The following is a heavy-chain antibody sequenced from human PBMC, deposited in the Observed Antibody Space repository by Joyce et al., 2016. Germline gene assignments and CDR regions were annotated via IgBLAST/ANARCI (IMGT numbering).Heavy chain of an antibody. CDR1: GYTFTRHS. CDR3: ARDAVLTGFDP. V-gene: IGHV1-3*01. J-gene: IGHJ5*02. Sequence: QVQLVQSGAEVKKPGASVKVSCKASGYTFTRHSIYWVRQAPGQSLECMGWINAGNGNPRYSQKFQGRVTITRDTSANTAYMELRSLRSEDTAVYYCARDAVLTGFDPWGQGTLVTVSS. D-gene: IGHD4/OR15-4a*01. CDR2: INAGNGNP.